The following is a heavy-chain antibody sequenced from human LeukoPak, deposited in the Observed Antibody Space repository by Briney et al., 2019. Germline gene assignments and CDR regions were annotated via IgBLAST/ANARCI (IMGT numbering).Heavy chain of an antibody. CDR1: GFTFGDYA. Sequence: GGSLRLSCTASGFTFGDYAMNWVRQAPGKGLEWVGFIRSKTYGGTTEYAASVKGRFTISRDDSRSIAYLQMNSLKTEDTAVYYCTTYLGVMDLSYLQYWGQGTLVTVSS. CDR3: TTYLGVMDLSYLQY. J-gene: IGHJ4*02. CDR2: IRSKTYGGTT. D-gene: IGHD3-10*01. V-gene: IGHV3-49*04.